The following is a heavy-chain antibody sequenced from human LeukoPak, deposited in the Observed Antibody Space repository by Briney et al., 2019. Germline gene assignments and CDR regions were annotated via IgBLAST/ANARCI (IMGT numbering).Heavy chain of an antibody. CDR3: AGAGGFLEWLSNFDY. Sequence: GESLKISCKGSGYRFTSYWIGWVRQMHGKGLEWMGIIYPGESDTRYSPSFQGEAPISADTSISPAYLQWSSLKATTPAMYYCAGAGGFLEWLSNFDYWSQGTLVTVSS. V-gene: IGHV5-51*01. D-gene: IGHD3-3*01. CDR2: IYPGESDT. J-gene: IGHJ4*02. CDR1: GYRFTSYW.